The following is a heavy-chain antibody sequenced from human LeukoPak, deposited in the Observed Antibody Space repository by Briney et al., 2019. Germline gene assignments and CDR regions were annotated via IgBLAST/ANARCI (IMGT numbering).Heavy chain of an antibody. Sequence: LVASVKVSCKASGYTFTGYYMHWVRQAPGQGLEWMGWINPNSGGTNYAQKFQGRVTMTRDTSISTAYMELSRLRSDDTAVYYCARDLFDSGYDYSFDYWGQGTLVTVSS. J-gene: IGHJ4*02. CDR1: GYTFTGYY. CDR2: INPNSGGT. V-gene: IGHV1-2*03. CDR3: ARDLFDSGYDYSFDY. D-gene: IGHD5-12*01.